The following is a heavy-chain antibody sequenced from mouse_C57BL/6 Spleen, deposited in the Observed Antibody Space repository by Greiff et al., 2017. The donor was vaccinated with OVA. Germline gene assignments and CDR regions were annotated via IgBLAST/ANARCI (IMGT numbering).Heavy chain of an antibody. V-gene: IGHV1-81*01. D-gene: IGHD2-3*01. CDR3: AREGDYDGGYFDV. CDR2: IYPRSGNT. J-gene: IGHJ1*03. CDR1: GYTFTSYG. Sequence: VQLQQSGAELARPGASVKLSCKASGYTFTSYGISWVKQRTGQGLEWIGEIYPRSGNTYYNEKFKGKATLTADKSSSTAYMELRSLTSEDSAVYFCAREGDYDGGYFDVWGTGTTVTVSS.